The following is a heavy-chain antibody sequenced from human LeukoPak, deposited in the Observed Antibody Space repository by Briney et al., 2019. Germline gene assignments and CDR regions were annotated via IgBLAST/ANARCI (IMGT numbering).Heavy chain of an antibody. CDR2: ISYDGSNK. V-gene: IGHV3-30-3*01. D-gene: IGHD2-2*01. CDR3: ARDRPGDKGYCSSTSCYGDYFDY. J-gene: IGHJ4*02. CDR1: GFTFSSYA. Sequence: GRSLRLSCAASGFTFSSYAMHWVRQAPGKGLEWVAVISYDGSNKYYADSVKGRFTISRDNSKNTLYLQMNSLRAEDTAVYYCARDRPGDKGYCSSTSCYGDYFDYWGQGTLVTVSS.